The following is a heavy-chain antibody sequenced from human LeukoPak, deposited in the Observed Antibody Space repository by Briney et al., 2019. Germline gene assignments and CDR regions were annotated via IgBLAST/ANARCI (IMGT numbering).Heavy chain of an antibody. D-gene: IGHD6-13*01. CDR1: GYTFTSYG. V-gene: IGHV1-18*01. Sequence: VSVKVSCKASGYTFTSYGISWVRQAPGQGLEWMGWISAYNGNTNYAQKLQGRVTMTTDTSTSTAYMELRSLRSDDTAVYYCARDRDSYSSSNWFDPRGQGTLVTVSS. CDR3: ARDRDSYSSSNWFDP. CDR2: ISAYNGNT. J-gene: IGHJ5*02.